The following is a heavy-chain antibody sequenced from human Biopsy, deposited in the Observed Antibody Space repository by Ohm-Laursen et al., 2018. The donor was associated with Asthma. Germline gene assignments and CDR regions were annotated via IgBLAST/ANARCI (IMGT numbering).Heavy chain of an antibody. V-gene: IGHV4-39*01. Sequence: SETLSLTCSLSSGSGGYMRRGNYYWGWIRQPPGKGLEWIGSIYYSGTTYYNPSLESRVTVSAATSKNQFSLKLTSVTAADTAVYYCVRGSSSWHHGPFHYYYGLDVWGQGTTATVSS. CDR1: SGSGGYMRRGNYY. J-gene: IGHJ6*02. D-gene: IGHD6-13*01. CDR2: IYYSGTT. CDR3: VRGSSSWHHGPFHYYYGLDV.